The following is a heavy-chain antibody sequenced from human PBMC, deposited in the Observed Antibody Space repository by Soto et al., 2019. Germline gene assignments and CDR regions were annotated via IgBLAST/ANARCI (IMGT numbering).Heavy chain of an antibody. D-gene: IGHD3-10*01. CDR3: AKVGVRGVPSYFSMEF. J-gene: IGHJ6*01. CDR1: VFTFSNYA. CDR2: ISGGGGST. V-gene: IGHV3-23*01. Sequence: GGSLRLSCASSVFTFSNYAMTCVRQSPGKWLEWVSGISGGGGSTYDADSVKGRFTISRDNSKNMLYLQMNSLRAEDTAVYYCAKVGVRGVPSYFSMEFWGQATTVTVSS.